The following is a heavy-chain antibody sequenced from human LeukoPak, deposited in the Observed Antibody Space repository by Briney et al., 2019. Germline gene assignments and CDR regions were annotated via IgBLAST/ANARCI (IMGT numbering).Heavy chain of an antibody. D-gene: IGHD5-24*01. CDR3: AKGGAATMRDGYNYYYYYMEV. CDR1: EITFSSHA. Sequence: GGSLRLSCVASEITFSSHAMSWVRQAPGKGLEWVSLISGSGGHTYYGDSVKGRFTISRDNSKNTLILQTNSLRAEDTAVYYCAKGGAATMRDGYNYYYYYMEVWGRGTTVTVSS. J-gene: IGHJ6*03. V-gene: IGHV3-23*01. CDR2: ISGSGGHT.